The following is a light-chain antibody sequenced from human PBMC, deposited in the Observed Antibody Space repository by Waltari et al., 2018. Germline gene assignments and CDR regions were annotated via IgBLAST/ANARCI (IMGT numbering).Light chain of an antibody. V-gene: IGLV1-51*02. CDR1: TSNIGSNY. CDR2: ENN. Sequence: QSVLTQPPSVSAAPGQKVTISCSGSTSNIGSNYVSWYQQLPGTAPKLLIYENNKRPSEIPARFTVSKSGTSATLGVTGLQTGDDADYYCGGWDSSLSAWLFGGGTKLSVL. J-gene: IGLJ3*02. CDR3: GGWDSSLSAWL.